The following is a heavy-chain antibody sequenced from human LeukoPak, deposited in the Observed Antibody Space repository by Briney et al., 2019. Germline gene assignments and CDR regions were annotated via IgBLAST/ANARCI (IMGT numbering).Heavy chain of an antibody. CDR3: ARESGGTLNY. V-gene: IGHV4-34*01. J-gene: IGHJ4*02. CDR2: INHSGST. Sequence: PSETLSLTCAVYGGSFSGYYWSWIRQPPGKGLEWIGEINHSGSTNYNPSLKSRVTISVDTPKNQFSLKLSSVTAADTAVYYCARESGGTLNYWGQGTLVTVSP. CDR1: GGSFSGYY. D-gene: IGHD2-15*01.